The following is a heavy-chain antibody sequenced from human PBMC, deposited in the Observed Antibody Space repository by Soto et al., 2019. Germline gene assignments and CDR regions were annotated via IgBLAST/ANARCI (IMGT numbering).Heavy chain of an antibody. D-gene: IGHD3-22*01. V-gene: IGHV4-31*03. CDR1: GGSISSATYY. Sequence: SQAMSLTCRVSGGSISSATYYWSWVRQRPGKGLEWIGYIFYSGRRYYNASLKTRLTISVDTSSNQFSLKLSSVTAADTAVYYCARVRYYYLSSGQTKPLYFD. J-gene: IGHJ4*01. CDR3: ARVRYYYLSSGQTKPLYFD. CDR2: IFYSGRR.